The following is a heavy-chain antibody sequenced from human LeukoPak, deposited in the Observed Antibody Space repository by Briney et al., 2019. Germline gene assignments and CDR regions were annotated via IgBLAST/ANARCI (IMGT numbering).Heavy chain of an antibody. D-gene: IGHD5-12*01. CDR2: IRSKANSYAT. CDR3: TRHVPNSGYANFDY. V-gene: IGHV3-73*01. Sequence: GGSLRLSCAVSGFTFSGSAMHWVRQASGKGLEWVGRIRSKANSYATAYGASVKGRFTISRDDSKNTAYLQMNSLETEDTAVYYCTRHVPNSGYANFDYWGQRTLVTVSS. CDR1: GFTFSGSA. J-gene: IGHJ4*02.